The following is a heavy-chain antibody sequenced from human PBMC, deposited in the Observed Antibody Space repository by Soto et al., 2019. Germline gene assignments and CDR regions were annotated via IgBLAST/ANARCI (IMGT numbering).Heavy chain of an antibody. Sequence: ASVKVSCKASGYTFTGYYMHWVRQAPGQGLEWMGWINPNSGGTNYAQKFQGWVTMTRDTSISTAYMELSRLRSDDTAVYYCARAYCSSTSCYSEGDAFDIWGQGTMVTVSS. CDR1: GYTFTGYY. J-gene: IGHJ3*02. CDR3: ARAYCSSTSCYSEGDAFDI. D-gene: IGHD2-2*01. V-gene: IGHV1-2*04. CDR2: INPNSGGT.